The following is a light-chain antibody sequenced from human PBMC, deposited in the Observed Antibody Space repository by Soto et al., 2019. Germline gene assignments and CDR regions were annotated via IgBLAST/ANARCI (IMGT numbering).Light chain of an antibody. CDR3: SSYTTMSTKV. Sequence: QSVLTQPASVSGSPGQSNTISCTGTGSDVGAYDYVSWYQQHPGRPPKLIIFEVINRPSGVSSRFSGSRSGNTASLTISGLQAQDEADYYCSSYTTMSTKVFGTGTKLTVL. V-gene: IGLV2-14*01. CDR1: GSDVGAYDY. J-gene: IGLJ1*01. CDR2: EVI.